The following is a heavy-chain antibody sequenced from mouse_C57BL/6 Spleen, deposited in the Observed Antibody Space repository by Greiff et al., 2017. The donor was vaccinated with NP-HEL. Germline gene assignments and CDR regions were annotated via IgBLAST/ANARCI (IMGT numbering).Heavy chain of an antibody. CDR3: AREGTAQAFAY. CDR1: GFTFSDYY. V-gene: IGHV5-12*01. J-gene: IGHJ3*01. CDR2: ISNGGGST. Sequence: EVMLVESGGGLVQPGGSLKLSCAASGFTFSDYYMYWVRQTPEKRLEWVAYISNGGGSTYYPDTVKGRFTISRDNAKNTLYLQMSRLKSEDTAMYYCAREGTAQAFAYWGQGTLVTVSA. D-gene: IGHD3-2*02.